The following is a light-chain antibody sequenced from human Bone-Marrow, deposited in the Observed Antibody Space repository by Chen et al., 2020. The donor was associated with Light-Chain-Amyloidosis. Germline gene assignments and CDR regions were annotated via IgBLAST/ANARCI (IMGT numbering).Light chain of an antibody. J-gene: IGLJ2*01. CDR3: QSADSSGTYEVR. Sequence: SYDLTQPPSVSVSPGQTARMTCSGDDLPTKYAYWYQQKPGQAPVLVIHRDTERPSGISERFSGSSSGTTATLTISGVQAEDEADYHCQSADSSGTYEVRFGGGTKLTVL. CDR2: RDT. V-gene: IGLV3-25*03. CDR1: DLPTKY.